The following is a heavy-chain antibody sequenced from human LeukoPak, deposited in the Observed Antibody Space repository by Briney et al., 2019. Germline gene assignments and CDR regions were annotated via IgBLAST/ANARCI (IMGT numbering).Heavy chain of an antibody. CDR1: GFPFSSYW. D-gene: IGHD3-3*01. CDR2: INTDGSTT. J-gene: IGHJ4*02. V-gene: IGHV3-74*01. Sequence: GGSLRLSCAASGFPFSSYWMHWVRQAPGKGLVWVSRINTDGSTTTYADSVKGRFTISRDNAKNTLYLQMNSLRAEDTAVYYCARGDYDFWSGPDYWGQGTLVTVSS. CDR3: ARGDYDFWSGPDY.